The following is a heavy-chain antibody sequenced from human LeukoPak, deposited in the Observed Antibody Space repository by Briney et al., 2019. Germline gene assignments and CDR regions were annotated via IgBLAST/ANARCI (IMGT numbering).Heavy chain of an antibody. CDR1: GGSISSSSYY. CDR3: ANSANYGGNSGFFDY. Sequence: SETLSLTCTVSGGSISSSSYYWGWIRQPPGKGLEWIGSLYYSGSTHYNPSLKSRVTISVDTSKNQFSLKLSSVTAADTAVYYCANSANYGGNSGFFDYWGQGTLVTVSS. V-gene: IGHV4-39*01. J-gene: IGHJ4*02. D-gene: IGHD4-23*01. CDR2: LYYSGST.